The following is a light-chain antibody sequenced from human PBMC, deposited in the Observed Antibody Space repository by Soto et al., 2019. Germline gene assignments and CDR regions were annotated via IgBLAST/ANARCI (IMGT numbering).Light chain of an antibody. CDR3: MQGLQTPMIT. V-gene: IGKV2-28*01. CDR1: QILLHRGGYYH. J-gene: IGKJ5*01. Sequence: DIVVTHSPGSLPVTPGEPASISFMSSQILLHRGGYYHLHWYLQKPGQSAQLLIYLGSHRASGGAERFSGSGSGTDFTLKITRVEAEDVGVYYCMQGLQTPMITFGQGTRLEIK. CDR2: LGS.